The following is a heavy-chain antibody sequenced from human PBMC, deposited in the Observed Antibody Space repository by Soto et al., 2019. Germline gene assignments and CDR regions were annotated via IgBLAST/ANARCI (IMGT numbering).Heavy chain of an antibody. D-gene: IGHD2-8*02. J-gene: IGHJ4*02. CDR3: ARYVKYGPPWSSGFGF. V-gene: IGHV4-61*01. CDR2: TYYSGST. CDR1: GGSLSSGSYY. Sequence: SETLSLTCTVSGGSLSSGSYYWSWIRQTPGKGLEWIGYTYYSGSTTYNPSLKSRVTISVDTAKNQFSLNLTSVTAADTAVYYCARYVKYGPPWSSGFGFWGQRTLVTLSS.